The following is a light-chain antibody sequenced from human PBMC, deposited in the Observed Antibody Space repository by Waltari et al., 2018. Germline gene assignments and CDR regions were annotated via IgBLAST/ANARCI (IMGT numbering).Light chain of an antibody. CDR2: VNSDGSH. V-gene: IGLV4-69*01. Sequence: QLVLTQSPSASASLGASVKLTCTLSSGHSSNIIAWHQQQPDKGPRYLMKVNSDGSHSKGDELPDRFSGSSSGAERYLTISSLQSEDEADYYCQTGGHGTWVFGGGTKLTVL. CDR3: QTGGHGTWV. J-gene: IGLJ3*02. CDR1: SGHSSNI.